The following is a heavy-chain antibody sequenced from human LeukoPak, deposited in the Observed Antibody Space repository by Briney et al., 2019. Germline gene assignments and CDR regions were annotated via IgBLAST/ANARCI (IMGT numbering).Heavy chain of an antibody. CDR2: IYYSGST. Sequence: SETLSLTCTVSGGSISSSRYSSGWVRQPPGKGLEWIGSIYYSGSTYYHPSLKSQLTISVDTSKNPFSLKLSSVTAADTAVYYCARTPRITMIVVVIEAFDIWGQGTMVTVSS. CDR3: ARTPRITMIVVVIEAFDI. D-gene: IGHD3-22*01. CDR1: GGSISSSRYS. J-gene: IGHJ3*02. V-gene: IGHV4-39*01.